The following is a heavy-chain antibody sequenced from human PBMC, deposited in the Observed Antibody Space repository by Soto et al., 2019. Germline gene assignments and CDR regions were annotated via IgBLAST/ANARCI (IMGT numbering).Heavy chain of an antibody. Sequence: AEVQISCRASGCTLTDNYMHWVREHTGQGLEWMVWINPNGGTNYAHKLQGRVTMTRDTSNSTAYMELSRLRSDDTAVYYCARRRTTLTTLLDYWGQGTLVTVSS. V-gene: IGHV1-2*02. CDR2: INPNGGT. CDR3: ARRRTTLTTLLDY. J-gene: IGHJ4*02. CDR1: GCTLTDNY. D-gene: IGHD4-17*01.